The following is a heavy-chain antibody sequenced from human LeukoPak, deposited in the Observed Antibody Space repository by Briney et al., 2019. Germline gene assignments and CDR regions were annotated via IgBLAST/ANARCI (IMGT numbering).Heavy chain of an antibody. CDR3: ARPRLRDYYFDY. CDR1: GFTFSSYA. J-gene: IGHJ4*02. CDR2: ISNSAGST. Sequence: GGSLRLSCAASGFTFSSYAMSWVRQAPGKGLEWVSVISNSAGSTFYADSVKGRFTISRDNAKNSLYLQMNSLRAEDTALYYCARPRLRDYYFDYWGQGTLVTVSS. V-gene: IGHV3-23*01. D-gene: IGHD4-17*01.